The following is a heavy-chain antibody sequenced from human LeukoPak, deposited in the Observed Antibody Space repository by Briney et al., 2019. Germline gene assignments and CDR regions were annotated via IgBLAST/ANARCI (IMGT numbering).Heavy chain of an antibody. D-gene: IGHD2-15*01. CDR3: ARDGGYCSGGSCYGYYYYYMDV. V-gene: IGHV1-18*01. CDR2: ISAYNGNT. Sequence: GASVKVSCKASGYTFTSYGISWVRQAPGQGLEWMGWISAYNGNTNYAQKLQGRVTMTTDTSTSTAYMELRSLRSDDTAVYYCARDGGYCSGGSCYGYYYYYMDVWGKGTTVTVSS. J-gene: IGHJ6*03. CDR1: GYTFTSYG.